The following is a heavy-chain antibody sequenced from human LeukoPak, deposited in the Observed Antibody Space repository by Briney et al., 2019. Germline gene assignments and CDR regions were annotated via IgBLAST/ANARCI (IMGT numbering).Heavy chain of an antibody. CDR3: ARGVAPAHFDP. CDR1: ACTVSSNY. J-gene: IGHJ5*02. D-gene: IGHD5-12*01. CDR2: IYSGGST. Sequence: AGSLRRSCAPSACTVSSNYMSCVRQAPGKGLEWVWVIYSGGSTYYTDSAKGRFTISRDNSKNTLYLKMNSLRTEDTAVYYCARGVAPAHFDPWGQGTLVTVSS. V-gene: IGHV3-66*02.